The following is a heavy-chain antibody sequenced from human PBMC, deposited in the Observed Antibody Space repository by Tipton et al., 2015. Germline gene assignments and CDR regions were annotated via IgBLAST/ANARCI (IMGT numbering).Heavy chain of an antibody. D-gene: IGHD6-13*01. V-gene: IGHV3-11*01. CDR2: ISPGGSVL. CDR1: GFTFIGYA. J-gene: IGHJ4*02. Sequence: SLRLSCAASGFTFIGYAMSWVRQAPGKGLEWISKISPGGSVLFHADSVKGRFTISSDNAKKSLYLQMNSLRPDDTAVYYCARVGVSWSLDYWGQGTLVTVSS. CDR3: ARVGVSWSLDY.